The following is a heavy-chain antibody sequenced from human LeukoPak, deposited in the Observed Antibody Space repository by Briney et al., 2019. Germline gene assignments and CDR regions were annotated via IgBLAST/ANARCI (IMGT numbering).Heavy chain of an antibody. CDR1: GFTFSSYV. D-gene: IGHD3-10*01. Sequence: GGSLRLSCAASGFTFSSYVMHWVRQAPGKGLEWVAVIWYDGSTKYYADSVKGRFTISRDNSGNTLYLQMNSLRAEDTAVYFCAKDEEGVDAFDIWGQGTMVTVSS. CDR2: IWYDGSTK. CDR3: AKDEEGVDAFDI. J-gene: IGHJ3*02. V-gene: IGHV3-33*06.